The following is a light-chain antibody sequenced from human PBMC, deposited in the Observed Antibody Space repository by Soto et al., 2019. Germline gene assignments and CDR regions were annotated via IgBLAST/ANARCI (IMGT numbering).Light chain of an antibody. Sequence: QSVLTQPPSVSGAPGQRVIISCTGSRSNIGAGYAVHWYRRLPGTAPKLLISRNNNRPSGVPDRFSGSKSGTSASLAIAGLQAEDEADYYCSSYTSSSVVFGGGTKLTVL. J-gene: IGLJ2*01. CDR2: RNN. CDR3: SSYTSSSVV. CDR1: RSNIGAGYA. V-gene: IGLV1-40*01.